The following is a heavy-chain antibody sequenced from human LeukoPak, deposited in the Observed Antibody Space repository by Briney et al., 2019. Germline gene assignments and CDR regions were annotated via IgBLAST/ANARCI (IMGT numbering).Heavy chain of an antibody. Sequence: GGSLRLSCAASGFTFSSYAMSWVRQAPGKGLEWVSAISGSGGSTYYADSVKGRFTISRDNSKNTLYLQMNSLRAEDTAVYYCAGGPFTVTTLYYYYMDVWGKGTTVTVSS. D-gene: IGHD4-17*01. CDR3: AGGPFTVTTLYYYYMDV. CDR2: ISGSGGST. CDR1: GFTFSSYA. J-gene: IGHJ6*03. V-gene: IGHV3-23*01.